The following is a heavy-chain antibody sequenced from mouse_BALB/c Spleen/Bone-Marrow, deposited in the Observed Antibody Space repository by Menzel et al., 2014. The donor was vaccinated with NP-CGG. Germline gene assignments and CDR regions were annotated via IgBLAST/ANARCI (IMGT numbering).Heavy chain of an antibody. J-gene: IGHJ4*01. CDR3: ARWEFYAMDY. Sequence: LQQPGAGLEKPGASVKLSCTASGFNIKDTYMHWVKQRPEQGLEWIRRIDPANGNTKYEPNFQGKATITAETSSNTAYLQLSSLTSVDTAVYYCARWEFYAMDYWGQRTSDTVSS. CDR1: GFNIKDTY. D-gene: IGHD4-1*01. CDR2: IDPANGNT. V-gene: IGHV14-3*02.